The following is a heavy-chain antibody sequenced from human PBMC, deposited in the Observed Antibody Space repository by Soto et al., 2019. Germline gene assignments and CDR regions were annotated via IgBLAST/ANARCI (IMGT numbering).Heavy chain of an antibody. V-gene: IGHV3-30*18. CDR2: ISYDGSNK. D-gene: IGHD6-13*01. CDR3: AKDWAAAGTRDYGY. Sequence: QVPLVESGGGVVQPGRSLRLSCAASGFTFSSYGMHWVRQAPGKGLEWVAVISYDGSNKYYADSVKGRFTISRDNSKNTLYLQMNSLRAEDTAVYYCAKDWAAAGTRDYGYWGQGTLVTVSS. J-gene: IGHJ4*02. CDR1: GFTFSSYG.